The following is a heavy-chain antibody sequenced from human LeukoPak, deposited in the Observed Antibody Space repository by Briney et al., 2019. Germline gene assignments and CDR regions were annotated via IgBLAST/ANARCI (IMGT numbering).Heavy chain of an antibody. J-gene: IGHJ5*02. CDR3: AKGKDIVVVPAAMPTWLDP. CDR1: GGTFSSYA. Sequence: SVKVSCKASGGTFSSYAISWVRQAPGQGLEWMGGIIPIFGTANYAQKFQGRVTITTDESTSTAYMELSSLRSEDTAVYYCAKGKDIVVVPAAMPTWLDPWGQGTLVTVSS. V-gene: IGHV1-69*05. D-gene: IGHD2-2*01. CDR2: IIPIFGTA.